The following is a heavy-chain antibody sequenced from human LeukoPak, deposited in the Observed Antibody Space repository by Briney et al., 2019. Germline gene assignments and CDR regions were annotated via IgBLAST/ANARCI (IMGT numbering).Heavy chain of an antibody. Sequence: ASVKVSCKASGYTFTACYMHWVRQAPGQRLEWVGWINPKSGGTNYAQKFRGRVTMTRDTSISTAYMELSRLRSDDTALYYCARGRSRGTAPTSYNWFDPWGQGTPVTVSS. D-gene: IGHD1/OR15-1a*01. CDR2: INPKSGGT. V-gene: IGHV1-2*02. CDR1: GYTFTACY. J-gene: IGHJ5*02. CDR3: ARGRSRGTAPTSYNWFDP.